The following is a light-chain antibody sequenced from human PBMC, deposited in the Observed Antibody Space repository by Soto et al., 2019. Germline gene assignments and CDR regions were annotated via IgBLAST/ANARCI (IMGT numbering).Light chain of an antibody. V-gene: IGLV2-8*01. J-gene: IGLJ2*01. CDR2: EVS. CDR3: SSYAGGNNLV. CDR1: SSDDGGYNY. Sequence: QSVLTPPPSASGSPGQSVTISCTGTSSDDGGYNYVSWYQHHPGKAPKLLISEVSERPSGVPDRFSGSKSANTASLTVSGLQAEDEADYYCSSYAGGNNLVFGGGTKVTVL.